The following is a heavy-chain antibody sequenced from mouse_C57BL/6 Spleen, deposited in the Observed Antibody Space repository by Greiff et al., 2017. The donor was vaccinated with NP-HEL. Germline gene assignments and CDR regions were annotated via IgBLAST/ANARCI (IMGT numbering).Heavy chain of an antibody. CDR2: ISDGGSYT. CDR1: GFTFSSYA. CDR3: ARGDAPDY. V-gene: IGHV5-4*01. J-gene: IGHJ2*01. Sequence: EVQVVESGGGLVKPGGSLKLSCAASGFTFSSYAMSWVRQTPEKRLEWVATISDGGSYTYYPDNVKGRFTISRDNAKNNLYLQMSHLKSEDTAMYYCARGDAPDYWGQGTTLTVSS.